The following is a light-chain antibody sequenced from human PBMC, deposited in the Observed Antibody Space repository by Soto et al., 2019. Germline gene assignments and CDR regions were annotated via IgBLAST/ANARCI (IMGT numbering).Light chain of an antibody. CDR2: GAS. J-gene: IGKJ4*01. V-gene: IGKV3-15*01. CDR3: QQYNNSLT. Sequence: EIVMAQSPSPRSVSPCERDTLSCRASPTVYSDIVWYQQKHGQAPRLLIYGASTSATGIPAMFSGVGAGTVFPITSRSLQSEFSAVYYWQQYNNSLTFGGGTKVEI. CDR1: PTVYSD.